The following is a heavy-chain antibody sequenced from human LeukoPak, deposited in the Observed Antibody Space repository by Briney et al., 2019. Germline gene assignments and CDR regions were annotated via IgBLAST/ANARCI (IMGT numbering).Heavy chain of an antibody. J-gene: IGHJ4*02. CDR2: IYYSGST. CDR1: GGSISSGDYY. Sequence: KPSQTLSLTCTVSGGSISSGDYYWSWIRQPPGKGLEWIGYIYYSGSTNYNPSLKSRVTISVDTSKNQFSLKLSSVTAADTAVYYCARLGSGSYVFDYWGQGTLVTVSS. D-gene: IGHD3-10*01. CDR3: ARLGSGSYVFDY. V-gene: IGHV4-61*08.